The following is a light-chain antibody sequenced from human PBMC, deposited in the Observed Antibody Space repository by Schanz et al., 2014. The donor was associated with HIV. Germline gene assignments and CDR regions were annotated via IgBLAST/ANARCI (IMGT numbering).Light chain of an antibody. CDR2: EVN. CDR3: LLSYSDARV. V-gene: IGLV2-8*01. CDR1: SSDVGGYNH. J-gene: IGLJ3*02. Sequence: QSALTQPPSASGSPGQSVTISCTGTSSDVGGYNHVPWYQQHPGKAPKLLIYEVNKRPSGVPDRFSGSKSGTSASLAISGLQAEDEAEYYCLLSYSDARVFGGGTKLTVL.